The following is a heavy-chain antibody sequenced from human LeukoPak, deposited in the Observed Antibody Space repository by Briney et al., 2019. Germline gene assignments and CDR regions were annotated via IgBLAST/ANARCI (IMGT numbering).Heavy chain of an antibody. CDR2: ISGSGGST. J-gene: IGHJ6*03. D-gene: IGHD3-10*01. V-gene: IGHV3-23*01. Sequence: GGSLRLSYAASGFTFSSYAISWVRQAPGKGLEWVSAISGSGGSTYYADSVKGRFTISRDNSKNTLYLQMNSLRVEEMAVYYCARDRGGGSPSYYYYMDVWGKGTTVTISS. CDR3: ARDRGGGSPSYYYYMDV. CDR1: GFTFSSYA.